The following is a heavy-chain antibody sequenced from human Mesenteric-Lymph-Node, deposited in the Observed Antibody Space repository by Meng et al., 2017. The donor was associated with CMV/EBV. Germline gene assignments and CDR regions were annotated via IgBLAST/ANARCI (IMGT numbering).Heavy chain of an antibody. V-gene: IGHV2-5*02. J-gene: IGHJ4*02. CDR3: AHRRGSSRFDY. CDR2: IYCDDDK. D-gene: IGHD1-26*01. CDR1: GFSLSTSGVG. Sequence: TFSGFSLSTSGVGVSSLRHHPGKALEWLALIYCDDDKYYNPSLNSRLTITKDTSKNQVVLTMTNMDPVDTATYYCAHRRGSSRFDYWGQGTLVTVSS.